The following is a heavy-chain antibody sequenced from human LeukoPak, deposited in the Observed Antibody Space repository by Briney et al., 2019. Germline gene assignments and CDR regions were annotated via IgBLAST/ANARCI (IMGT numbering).Heavy chain of an antibody. V-gene: IGHV3-48*02. D-gene: IGHD3-10*01. Sequence: AGASLRLSCAASGFTFSQYSMNWVRQAPGKGLQWISYIESATDVVYYADSVKGRFTISRDNAKDSLFLQMNSLRDEDTATYYCVRAPEGNYGPYYFDYWGQGTLVTVFS. CDR1: GFTFSQYS. J-gene: IGHJ4*02. CDR2: IESATDVV. CDR3: VRAPEGNYGPYYFDY.